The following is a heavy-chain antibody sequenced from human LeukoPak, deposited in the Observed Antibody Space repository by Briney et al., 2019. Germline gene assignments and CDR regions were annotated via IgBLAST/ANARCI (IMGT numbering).Heavy chain of an antibody. CDR1: GFTFGDHA. V-gene: IGHV3-33*08. Sequence: PGGSLRLSCSSYGFTFGDHAMGWVRQAPGKGLEWVAVIWYDGSNKYYADSVKGRFTISRDNSKNTLYLQMNSLRAEDTAVYYCARTPTVSLAFDIWGQGTMVTVSS. J-gene: IGHJ3*02. D-gene: IGHD4-17*01. CDR3: ARTPTVSLAFDI. CDR2: IWYDGSNK.